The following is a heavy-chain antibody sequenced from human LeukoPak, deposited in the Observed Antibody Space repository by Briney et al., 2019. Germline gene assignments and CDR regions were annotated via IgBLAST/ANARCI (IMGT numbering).Heavy chain of an antibody. Sequence: GESLKISCKGSGYSFTSYWIGWMRQMPGKGLEWMGIIYPGDSDTRYSPSFQGQVTISADKSISTAYLQWSSLKASDTAMYYCARLRVDGSGSSWFDPWGQGTLVTVSS. D-gene: IGHD3-10*01. CDR3: ARLRVDGSGSSWFDP. CDR2: IYPGDSDT. CDR1: GYSFTSYW. V-gene: IGHV5-51*01. J-gene: IGHJ5*02.